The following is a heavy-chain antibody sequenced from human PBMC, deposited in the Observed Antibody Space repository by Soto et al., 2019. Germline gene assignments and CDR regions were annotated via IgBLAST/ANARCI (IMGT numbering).Heavy chain of an antibody. CDR3: ARGIVVVPAAQGYWFDP. D-gene: IGHD2-2*01. CDR1: GGSISSSSYY. Sequence: SETLSLTCTVSGGSISSSSYYWGWIRQPPGKGLEWIGSSYYSGSTYYNPSLKSRVTISVDTSKNQFSLKLSSVTAADTAVYYCARGIVVVPAAQGYWFDPWGQGTLVTVSS. J-gene: IGHJ5*02. V-gene: IGHV4-39*01. CDR2: SYYSGST.